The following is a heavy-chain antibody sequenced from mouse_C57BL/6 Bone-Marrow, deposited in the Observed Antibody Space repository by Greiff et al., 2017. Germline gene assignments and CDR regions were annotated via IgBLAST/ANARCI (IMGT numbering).Heavy chain of an antibody. CDR2: IDPENGDT. Sequence: EVQLQQSGAELVRPGASVKLSCTASGFNIKDDYMHWVKQRPEQGLEWIGWIDPENGDTEYASKFQGKATITADTSSNTAYRQLSSLTSEDTAVYYWTNITAVVATRWYFDVWGTGTTVTVSS. J-gene: IGHJ1*03. V-gene: IGHV14-4*01. CDR3: TNITAVVATRWYFDV. CDR1: GFNIKDDY. D-gene: IGHD1-1*01.